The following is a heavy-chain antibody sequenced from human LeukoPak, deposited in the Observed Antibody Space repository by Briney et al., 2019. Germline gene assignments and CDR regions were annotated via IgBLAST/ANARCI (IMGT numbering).Heavy chain of an antibody. CDR1: GITLSNEW. J-gene: IGHJ3*02. CDR3: VAGGAFDI. CDR2: IKEDGSEK. V-gene: IGHV3-7*01. D-gene: IGHD3-16*01. Sequence: GSLRLSCTTSGITLSNEWMSWVRQAPGKGLEWVANIKEDGSEKYYVDAVKGRFTISRDNAKNSLYLAMNSLRVEDAAVYYCVAGGAFDIWGQGTMVTVSS.